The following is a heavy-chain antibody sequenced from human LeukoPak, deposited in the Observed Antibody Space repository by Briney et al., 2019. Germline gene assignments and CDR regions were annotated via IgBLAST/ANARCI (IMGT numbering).Heavy chain of an antibody. V-gene: IGHV3-21*01. CDR2: FSSSSNYI. CDR1: GFTYSSYS. CDR3: AKGGGYGAQYYYYYLDV. J-gene: IGHJ6*03. Sequence: GGPQRLSCAASGFTYSSYSMICLRQARGRGVEWVTSFSSSSNYIYYADSLKGRSTISRDNAKNTLYLQMKSLRAEDTAVYYCAKGGGYGAQYYYYYLDVWGKGTTVTISS. D-gene: IGHD5-12*01.